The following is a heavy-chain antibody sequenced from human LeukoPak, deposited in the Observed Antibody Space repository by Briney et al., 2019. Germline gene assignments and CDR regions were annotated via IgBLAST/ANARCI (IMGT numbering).Heavy chain of an antibody. V-gene: IGHV5-51*01. CDR2: IYPGDSDT. J-gene: IGHJ4*02. CDR3: ARLETIAAAGNFDY. Sequence: GESLKISCKGSGYSFTSYWIGWVRQMPGKGLEWMGIIYPGDSDTRYSPSFQGQVTISADKSISTAYPQWSSLKASDTAMYSCARLETIAAAGNFDYWGQGTLVTVSS. CDR1: GYSFTSYW. D-gene: IGHD6-13*01.